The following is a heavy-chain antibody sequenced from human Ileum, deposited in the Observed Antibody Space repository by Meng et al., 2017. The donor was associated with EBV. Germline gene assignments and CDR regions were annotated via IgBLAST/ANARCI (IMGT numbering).Heavy chain of an antibody. Sequence: VLPQEQGPALVKTSGNLSLTCPFSGGSISSSNWWNWVRQPPGKGLEWIGEIYYSGSTIYNPSLKSRVTISVDKSKNLFSLKLSSVTAADTAVYYCARGYGSGRDYFDYWGQGTLVTVSS. D-gene: IGHD3-10*01. V-gene: IGHV4-4*02. CDR1: GGSISSSNW. CDR3: ARGYGSGRDYFDY. CDR2: IYYSGST. J-gene: IGHJ4*02.